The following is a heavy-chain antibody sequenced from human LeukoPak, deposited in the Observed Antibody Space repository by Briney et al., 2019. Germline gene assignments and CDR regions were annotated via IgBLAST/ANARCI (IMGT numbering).Heavy chain of an antibody. D-gene: IGHD2-2*01. Sequence: GGSLRLSCAASGFTFSSYGMHWVRQAPGKGLEWVAVIWYDGSNKYYADSVKGRFTISRDNSKNTLYLQMNSLRAEDTAVYYCARDDEYQLLGVIYYYGMDVWGQGTTVTVSS. CDR1: GFTFSSYG. CDR2: IWYDGSNK. V-gene: IGHV3-33*01. J-gene: IGHJ6*02. CDR3: ARDDEYQLLGVIYYYGMDV.